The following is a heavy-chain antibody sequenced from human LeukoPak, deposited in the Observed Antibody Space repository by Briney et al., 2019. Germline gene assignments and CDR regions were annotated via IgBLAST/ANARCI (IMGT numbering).Heavy chain of an antibody. Sequence: GGSLRLSCTASGFTFSTYIINWVRQAPGKGLEWVSSISGGGSYIYYADSVKGRFTISRDNAENSLFLQMNSLRADDTAVYYCARTLYDSDGPLLFDASDIWGQGTMVTVSS. CDR3: ARTLYDSDGPLLFDASDI. CDR1: GFTFSTYI. J-gene: IGHJ3*02. CDR2: ISGGGSYI. V-gene: IGHV3-21*01. D-gene: IGHD3-22*01.